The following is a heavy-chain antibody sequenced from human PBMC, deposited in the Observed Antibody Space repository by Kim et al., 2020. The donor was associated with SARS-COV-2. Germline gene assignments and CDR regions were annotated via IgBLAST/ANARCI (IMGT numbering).Heavy chain of an antibody. J-gene: IGHJ5*02. CDR2: ISYDGSNK. D-gene: IGHD1-26*01. CDR1: GFTFSSYA. V-gene: IGHV3-30*04. Sequence: GGSLRLSCAASGFTFSSYAMHWVRQAPGKGLEWVAVISYDGSNKYYADSVKGRFTISRDNSKNTLYLQMNSLRAEDTAVYYCARPYSGRYLNCFDPWGQGTLVTVSS. CDR3: ARPYSGRYLNCFDP.